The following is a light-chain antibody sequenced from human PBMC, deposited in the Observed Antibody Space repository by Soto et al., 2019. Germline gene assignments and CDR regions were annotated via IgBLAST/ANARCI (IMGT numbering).Light chain of an antibody. V-gene: IGLV2-23*02. CDR2: EVT. J-gene: IGLJ3*02. CDR1: ASDVGSYNL. CDR3: CSYAGARTYVL. Sequence: QSALSQPASVSGSPGQSITISCTGSASDVGSYNLVSWYQQHPGKAPKLVIYEVTKRPSGISSRFSGSKSGITASLTIPGLQAEDGGDYYCCSYAGARTYVLFGGGTKLTVL.